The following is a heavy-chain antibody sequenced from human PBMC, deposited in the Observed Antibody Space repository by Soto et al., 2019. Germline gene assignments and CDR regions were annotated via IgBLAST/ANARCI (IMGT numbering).Heavy chain of an antibody. CDR1: GLTFSNYW. CDR3: AREVYDYGDYGGGGYYYYGMDV. V-gene: IGHV3-7*01. D-gene: IGHD4-17*01. J-gene: IGHJ6*02. CDR2: IKQDGSEQ. Sequence: GGSLRLSCAASGLTFSNYWMSWVRQSPGKGLEWVANIKQDGSEQYYSDSVKGRFTISRDNAKNSLYLQMNSLRAEDTAVYYCAREVYDYGDYGGGGYYYYGMDVWGQGTTVTVSS.